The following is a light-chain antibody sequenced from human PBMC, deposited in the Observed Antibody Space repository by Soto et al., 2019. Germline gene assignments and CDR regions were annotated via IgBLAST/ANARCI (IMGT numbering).Light chain of an antibody. Sequence: ESVLMQSPGTLSLSPGERATLSCRASQSVSNNYVAWYQQKPGQAPRLLIAGASSRATGIPDRFSGSGSGTDFTLTISRLEPEDFAVYYCQQYGSSPPLTCGGGTKVEIK. CDR2: GAS. CDR1: QSVSNNY. J-gene: IGKJ4*01. CDR3: QQYGSSPPLT. V-gene: IGKV3-20*01.